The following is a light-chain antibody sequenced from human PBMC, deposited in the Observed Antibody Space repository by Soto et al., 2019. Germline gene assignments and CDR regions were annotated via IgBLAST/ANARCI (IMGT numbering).Light chain of an antibody. CDR1: SSDVGVYNY. Sequence: QSALTQPRSVSGSPGQSVTISCTGTSSDVGVYNYVSWYQQYPGKAPKIMIYDVSKRPSGVPDRFSASKSDNTASLTISGLQAEDEADYYCCSHAGSYTFVFGIGTKVTVL. CDR2: DVS. J-gene: IGLJ1*01. V-gene: IGLV2-11*01. CDR3: CSHAGSYTFV.